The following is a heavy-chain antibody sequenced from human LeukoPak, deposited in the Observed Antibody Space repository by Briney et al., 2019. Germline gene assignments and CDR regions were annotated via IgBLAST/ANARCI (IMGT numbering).Heavy chain of an antibody. CDR2: IKSKTDGGTT. D-gene: IGHD6-6*01. V-gene: IGHV3-15*01. CDR1: EFTINDAW. CDR3: SSWGSTPGVSSDDY. Sequence: KPGGSLRLSCAASEFTINDAWMSWARQAPGKGLEWVGRIKSKTDGGTTEYAAPVKGRFTISRDDSKNTLYLQMNSLKTEDTAMYYCSSWGSTPGVSSDDYWGQGTLVTVSS. J-gene: IGHJ4*02.